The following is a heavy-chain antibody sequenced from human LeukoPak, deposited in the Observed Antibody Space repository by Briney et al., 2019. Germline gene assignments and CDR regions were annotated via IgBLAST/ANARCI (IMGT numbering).Heavy chain of an antibody. CDR1: GGSFSGYY. CDR2: ITPTGGA. J-gene: IGHJ4*02. CDR3: ARIAFGGHIVAQDY. D-gene: IGHD3-16*02. V-gene: IGHV4-34*01. Sequence: PSETLSLTCAVYGGSFSGYYWSWIRQPPGKGLEWIGEITPTGGAKYGPPLKSRVTISVDTSKNQFSLRLRSGTAADTAMYYCARIAFGGHIVAQDYWGQGTLVSVSS.